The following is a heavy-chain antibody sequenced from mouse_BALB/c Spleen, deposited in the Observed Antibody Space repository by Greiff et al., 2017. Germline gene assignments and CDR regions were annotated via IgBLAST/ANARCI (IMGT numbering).Heavy chain of an antibody. D-gene: IGHD1-1*01. J-gene: IGHJ2*01. Sequence: EGQRVESGGGLVQPGGSRKLSCAASGFTFSSFGMHWVRQAPEKGLEWVAYISSGSSTIYYADTVKGRFTISRDNPKNTLFLQMTSLRSEDTAMYYCARGGITTVVVDYWGQGTTLTVSS. CDR2: ISSGSSTI. CDR3: ARGGITTVVVDY. CDR1: GFTFSSFG. V-gene: IGHV5-17*02.